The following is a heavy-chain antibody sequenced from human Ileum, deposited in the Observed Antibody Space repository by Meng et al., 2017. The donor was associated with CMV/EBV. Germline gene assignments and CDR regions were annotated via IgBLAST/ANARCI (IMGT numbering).Heavy chain of an antibody. Sequence: RTVSGGSISSGGYYWSWIRQHPGKGLEWIGYIYYSGSTYYNPSLKSRVTISVDTSKNQFSLKLSSVTAADTAVYYCARGGYDFWSALWGQGTLVTVSS. CDR3: ARGGYDFWSAL. D-gene: IGHD3-3*01. V-gene: IGHV4-31*03. CDR2: IYYSGST. CDR1: GGSISSGGYY. J-gene: IGHJ4*02.